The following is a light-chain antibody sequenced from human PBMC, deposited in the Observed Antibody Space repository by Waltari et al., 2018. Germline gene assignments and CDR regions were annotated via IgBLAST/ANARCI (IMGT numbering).Light chain of an antibody. Sequence: QSVLTQPPSMSGTPGQTVSISCSGTNSNIGRNSVFWYQQFPGTAPKHLIYRDDQRPSGVPERFSGSKSGTSASLAIRGLRSEDEADYYCAAWDDSLTVSYVFGSGTKVTV. CDR3: AAWDDSLTVSYV. J-gene: IGLJ1*01. CDR1: NSNIGRNS. CDR2: RDD. V-gene: IGLV1-47*01.